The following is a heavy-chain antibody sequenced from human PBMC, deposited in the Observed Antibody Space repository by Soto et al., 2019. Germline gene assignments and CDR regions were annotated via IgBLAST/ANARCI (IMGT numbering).Heavy chain of an antibody. CDR2: ISSSSSYI. V-gene: IGHV3-21*01. D-gene: IGHD6-13*01. J-gene: IGHJ4*02. Sequence: EVQLVESGGGLVKPGGSLRLSCAASGFTFSSYSMNWVRQAPGKGLEWVSSISSSSSYIYYADSVKGQFTISRDNAKNSLYLQMNSLRAEDTAVYYCASSPGYSSSWHSDYWGQGTLVTVSS. CDR1: GFTFSSYS. CDR3: ASSPGYSSSWHSDY.